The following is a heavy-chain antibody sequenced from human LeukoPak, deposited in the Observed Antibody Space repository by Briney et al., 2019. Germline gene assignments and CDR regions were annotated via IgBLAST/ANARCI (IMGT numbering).Heavy chain of an antibody. Sequence: SETLSLTCTVSGGYVTSYYWSWIRQSPGKGLEWIGYMYHSGSFNYSPSLKSRVTISIDTSKNQFSLKLTSVTAADTAVYYCARCIPAAGGNRFDPWGQGTLVTGSS. CDR1: GGYVTSYY. V-gene: IGHV4-59*08. D-gene: IGHD6-13*01. J-gene: IGHJ5*02. CDR2: MYHSGSF. CDR3: ARCIPAAGGNRFDP.